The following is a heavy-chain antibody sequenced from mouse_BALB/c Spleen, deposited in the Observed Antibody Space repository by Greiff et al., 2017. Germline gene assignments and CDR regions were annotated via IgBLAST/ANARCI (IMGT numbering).Heavy chain of an antibody. D-gene: IGHD3-3*01. V-gene: IGHV1-14*01. CDR1: GYTFTSYV. J-gene: IGHJ4*01. CDR2: INPYNDGT. CDR3: ARDGDVYAMDY. Sequence: VQLQQSGPELVKPGASVKMSCKASGYTFTSYVMHWVKQKPGQGLEWIGYINPYNDGTKYNEKFKGKATLTSDKSSSTAYMELSSLTSEDSAVYYCARDGDVYAMDYWGQGTSVTVSS.